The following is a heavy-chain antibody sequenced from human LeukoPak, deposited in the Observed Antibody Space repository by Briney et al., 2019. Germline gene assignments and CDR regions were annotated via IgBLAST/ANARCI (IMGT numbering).Heavy chain of an antibody. V-gene: IGHV3-23*01. CDR1: GFTFSSYA. Sequence: GGSLRLFCAASGFTFSSYAMNWVRQAPGKGLEWGSIISASSGTTYYADSVQGRFTISRDDSKNTLYLKMNSLRAEDTAIYYCAKKRLVASTAGFDSWGQGTMVTV. D-gene: IGHD6-19*01. J-gene: IGHJ4*02. CDR2: ISASSGTT. CDR3: AKKRLVASTAGFDS.